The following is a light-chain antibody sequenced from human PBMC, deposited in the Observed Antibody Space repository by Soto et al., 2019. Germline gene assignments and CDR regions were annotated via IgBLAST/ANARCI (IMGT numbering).Light chain of an antibody. CDR3: QHYSSHSGT. V-gene: IGKV1-5*01. Sequence: DIQMTQSPAALSAFVGDRVTITCRASESISRRLAWYQHTPGKAPKLLIYDASALQSGVPTRFSGSGSGTEFSLTISSLQPDDSATYCCQHYSSHSGTFGQGTKVEIK. CDR2: DAS. J-gene: IGKJ1*01. CDR1: ESISRR.